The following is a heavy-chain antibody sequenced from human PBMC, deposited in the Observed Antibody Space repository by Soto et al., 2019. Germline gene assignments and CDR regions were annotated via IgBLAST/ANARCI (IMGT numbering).Heavy chain of an antibody. V-gene: IGHV3-11*06. CDR3: ARDLVGAYYFDC. D-gene: IGHD1-26*01. CDR1: GFTFSDYY. J-gene: IGHJ4*02. Sequence: QVQLVESGGGLVKPGGSLRLSCAASGFTFSDYYMSWIRQAPGKGLEWVSYISSSSSYTNYADSVKGRFTISRDNAKNSLYLQMNSLRAEDTAVYYCARDLVGAYYFDCWGQGTLVTVSS. CDR2: ISSSSSYT.